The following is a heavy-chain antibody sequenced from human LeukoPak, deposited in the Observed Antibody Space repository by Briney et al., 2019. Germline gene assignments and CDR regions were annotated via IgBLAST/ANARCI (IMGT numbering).Heavy chain of an antibody. V-gene: IGHV3-7*01. CDR3: ARDHA. J-gene: IGHJ5*02. CDR2: IKQDGSVK. Sequence: GGSLRLSCAASGFTHSNYWMSWVRQAPGKGLEWVANIKQDGSVKYYVDSVKGRFTISRDNAKNSLYLQMNSLRAEDTAVYYCARDHAWGQGTLVSVSS. CDR1: GFTHSNYW.